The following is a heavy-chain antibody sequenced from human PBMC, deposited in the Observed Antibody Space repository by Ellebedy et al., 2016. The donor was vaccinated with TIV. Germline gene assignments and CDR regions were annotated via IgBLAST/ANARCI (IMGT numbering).Heavy chain of an antibody. V-gene: IGHV3-7*04. Sequence: PGGSLRLSCAASGFTFSSYGMSWVRQAPGKGVEWVANIKQDGSEKYYVDSVKGRFTISRDNAKNSLYLQMNSLRAEDTAVYYCARVIHDYYGSGSYGMDVWGQGTTVTVSS. CDR3: ARVIHDYYGSGSYGMDV. D-gene: IGHD3-10*01. CDR1: GFTFSSYG. CDR2: IKQDGSEK. J-gene: IGHJ6*02.